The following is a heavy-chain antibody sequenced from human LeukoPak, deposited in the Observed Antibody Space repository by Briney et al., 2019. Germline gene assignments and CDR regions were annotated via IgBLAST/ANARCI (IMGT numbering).Heavy chain of an antibody. J-gene: IGHJ4*02. D-gene: IGHD6-13*01. CDR2: INPNSGGT. Sequence: ASVKVSCKASGYTFTGYYMHWVRQAPGQGLEWMGWINPNSGGTNYAQKFQGRVTMTRDTSISTAYMELSRLGSEDTAVYYCAREEIAAAGMGENYFDYWGQGTLVTVSS. CDR1: GYTFTGYY. CDR3: AREEIAAAGMGENYFDY. V-gene: IGHV1-2*02.